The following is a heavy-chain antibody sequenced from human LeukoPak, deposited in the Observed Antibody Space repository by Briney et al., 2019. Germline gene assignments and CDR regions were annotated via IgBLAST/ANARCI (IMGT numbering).Heavy chain of an antibody. V-gene: IGHV3-74*01. CDR1: GNYW. CDR2: INSDGSWT. D-gene: IGHD2-2*01. Sequence: GGSLRLSCAASGNYWMHWVRQAPGKGLVWVSHINSDGSWTGYADSVKGRFTISKDNAKNTMYLQMNNLRAEDTAVYYCVSFYETYWGRGTLVTVSS. CDR3: VSFYETY. J-gene: IGHJ4*02.